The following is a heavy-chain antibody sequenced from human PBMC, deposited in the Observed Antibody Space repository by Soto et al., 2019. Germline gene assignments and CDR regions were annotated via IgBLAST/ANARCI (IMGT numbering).Heavy chain of an antibody. Sequence: PGGSLRLSCAASGFTFSSYAMHWVRQAPGKGLEWVAVIPYDGSNKYYADSVKGRFTISRDNSKNTLYLQMNSLRAEDTAVYYCASPPKSYDYVWGSPTHAFDIWGQGTMVTVSS. V-gene: IGHV3-30-3*01. D-gene: IGHD3-16*01. CDR2: IPYDGSNK. CDR1: GFTFSSYA. J-gene: IGHJ3*02. CDR3: ASPPKSYDYVWGSPTHAFDI.